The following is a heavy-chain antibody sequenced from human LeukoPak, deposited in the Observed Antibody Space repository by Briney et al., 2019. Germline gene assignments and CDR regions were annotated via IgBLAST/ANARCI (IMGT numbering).Heavy chain of an antibody. CDR3: TRVLRGYGGYYFDY. D-gene: IGHD4-23*01. CDR2: IRSKAYGGTT. V-gene: IGHV3-49*03. CDR1: GFTFGDYA. J-gene: IGHJ4*02. Sequence: PGGSLRLSCTASGFTFGDYAMSWFRQAPGKGLEWVGFIRSKAYGGTTEYAASVKGRFTISRDDSKSIAYLQMNSLRTEDTAVYYCTRVLRGYGGYYFDYWGQGTLVTVSS.